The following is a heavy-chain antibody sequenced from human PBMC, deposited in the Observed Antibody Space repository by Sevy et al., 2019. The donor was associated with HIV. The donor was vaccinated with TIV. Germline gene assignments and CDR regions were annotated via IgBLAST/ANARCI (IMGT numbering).Heavy chain of an antibody. V-gene: IGHV3-23*01. Sequence: GGSLRLSCAASGFSFSTYAMTWVRQAPGKGLEWVSAIRGSGSNTYNTDSVNETFTISRDNSKNTRYLQMNSLRAGDTAVYYCAKEGPGYNYYSRGYFPSWGQGTLVTVSS. D-gene: IGHD3-22*01. J-gene: IGHJ4*02. CDR1: GFSFSTYA. CDR3: AKEGPGYNYYSRGYFPS. CDR2: IRGSGSNT.